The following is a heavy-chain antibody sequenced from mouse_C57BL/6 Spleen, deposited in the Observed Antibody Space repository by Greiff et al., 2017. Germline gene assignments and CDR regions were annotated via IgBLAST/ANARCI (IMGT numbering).Heavy chain of an antibody. D-gene: IGHD2-10*02. CDR3: ARSGYASVAY. V-gene: IGHV1-61*01. Sequence: QVQLQQPGAELVRPGSSVKLSCKASGYTFTSYWMDWVKQRPGQGLEWIGNIYPSDSETHYNQKFKDKATLTVDKSSSTAYMQLSSLTSEDSAVYYCARSGYASVAYWGQGTLVTVSA. J-gene: IGHJ3*01. CDR2: IYPSDSET. CDR1: GYTFTSYW.